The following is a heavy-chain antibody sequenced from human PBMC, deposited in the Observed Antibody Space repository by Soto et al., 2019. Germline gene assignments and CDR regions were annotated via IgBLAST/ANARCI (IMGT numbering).Heavy chain of an antibody. V-gene: IGHV3-23*01. J-gene: IGHJ6*02. D-gene: IGHD3-22*01. CDR2: ISGGGGTT. Sequence: GGSLRLSCAASGFTFSSYAMIWVRQAPGKGPEWVSGISGGGGTTYYADSVKGRFTMSRDNSKDTLYLQMNSLRAEDTAVYYCAKGVPSYDSSGYRRYYYAMDVWGQGTTVTVSS. CDR3: AKGVPSYDSSGYRRYYYAMDV. CDR1: GFTFSSYA.